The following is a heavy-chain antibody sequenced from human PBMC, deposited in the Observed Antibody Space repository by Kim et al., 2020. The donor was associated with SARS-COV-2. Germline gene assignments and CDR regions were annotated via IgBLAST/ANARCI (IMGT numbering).Heavy chain of an antibody. CDR3: ARFRRSTGTDPEKHDYGDYYDYSGMDV. V-gene: IGHV1-2*02. CDR2: INPNSGGT. Sequence: ASVKVSCKASGYTFTGYYMHWVRQAPGQGLEWMGWINPNSGGTNYAQKFQGRVTMTRDTSISTAYMELSRLRSDDTAVYYCARFRRSTGTDPEKHDYGDYYDYSGMDVWGQGTTVTVSS. CDR1: GYTFTGYY. D-gene: IGHD4-17*01. J-gene: IGHJ6*02.